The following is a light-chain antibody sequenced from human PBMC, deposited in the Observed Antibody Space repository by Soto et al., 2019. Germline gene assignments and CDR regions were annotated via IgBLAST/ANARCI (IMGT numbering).Light chain of an antibody. J-gene: IGKJ2*01. Sequence: DNQMTQSPSTLSASVGDSVTITCRASQSIGSWLAWYKQTPGEAPKLLIYKASTLQSGVPSRFSGSGSGTEFTLTISSVQPDDFATYYCQQYNTYPSTFGQGTKLDIK. CDR3: QQYNTYPST. CDR2: KAS. V-gene: IGKV1-5*03. CDR1: QSIGSW.